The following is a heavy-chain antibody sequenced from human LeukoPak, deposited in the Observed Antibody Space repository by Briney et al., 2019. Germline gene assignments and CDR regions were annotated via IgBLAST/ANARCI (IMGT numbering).Heavy chain of an antibody. Sequence: GGSLRLSCAGSGFTFSNAWMSWVRQAPGKGLEWVGRIKSETDGRTTDYAAPVKGRFTISRDDSKNTLYLQMNSLKTEDTAVYYCRFSDSSGSDYWGQGTLVTVSS. CDR1: GFTFSNAW. CDR2: IKSETDGRTT. J-gene: IGHJ4*02. CDR3: RFSDSSGSDY. D-gene: IGHD3-22*01. V-gene: IGHV3-15*01.